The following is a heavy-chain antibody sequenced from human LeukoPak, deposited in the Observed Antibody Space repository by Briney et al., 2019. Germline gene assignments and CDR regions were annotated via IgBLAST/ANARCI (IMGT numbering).Heavy chain of an antibody. CDR2: MNPNSGNT. V-gene: IGHV1-8*01. Sequence: ASVKVSCKASGYIFTSYDISWVRQATGQGLEWMGWMNPNSGNTGYAQKFQGRVTMTRNTSISTAYMELSSLRSEDTAVDYCARAVPGPAPASYRFDYWGQGTLVTVSS. J-gene: IGHJ4*02. CDR3: ARAVPGPAPASYRFDY. CDR1: GYIFTSYD. D-gene: IGHD3-16*02.